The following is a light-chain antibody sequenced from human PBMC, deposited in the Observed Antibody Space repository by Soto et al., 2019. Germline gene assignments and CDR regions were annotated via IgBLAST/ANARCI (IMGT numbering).Light chain of an antibody. CDR1: QSVSSSY. V-gene: IGKV3-20*01. J-gene: IGKJ1*01. CDR2: GAS. Sequence: EIVLTQSPGTLSLSPGERATLSCRASQSVSSSYLAWYQQKPGQAPRLLIYGASSRATGIPDRFSGSGSGTDFTLTISRLEPEDFAVYYGQQYGSSSWTFGPGTKVEIK. CDR3: QQYGSSSWT.